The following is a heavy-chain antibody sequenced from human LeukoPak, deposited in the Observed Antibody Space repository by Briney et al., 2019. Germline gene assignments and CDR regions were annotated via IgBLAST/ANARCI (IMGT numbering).Heavy chain of an antibody. Sequence: GESLKISCKGSGYSFTSYWIGWVRQMPGKGLEWMGIIYPGDSDTRYSPSFQGQVTISADKSISTAYLQWSSLKASDTAMYYCARRTYCGGGCSYFDYWGQGTLVTVSS. V-gene: IGHV5-51*01. J-gene: IGHJ4*02. D-gene: IGHD2-21*02. CDR3: ARRTYCGGGCSYFDY. CDR2: IYPGDSDT. CDR1: GYSFTSYW.